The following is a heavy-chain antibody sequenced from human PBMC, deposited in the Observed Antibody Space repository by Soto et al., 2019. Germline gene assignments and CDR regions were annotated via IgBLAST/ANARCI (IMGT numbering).Heavy chain of an antibody. CDR2: VSGRGGST. J-gene: IGHJ6*02. D-gene: IGHD4-17*01. CDR1: GFTFNHYA. CDR3: AKDSTVTTSLYFYYYGFDV. V-gene: IGHV3-23*01. Sequence: GGSLRLSCTASGFTFNHYAMSWVRQAPGKGLEWVSAVSGRGGSTKYADSVKGRFIISRDNSNSTLYLQMDSLRGEDTAVYYCAKDSTVTTSLYFYYYGFDVWGQGTTVTVS.